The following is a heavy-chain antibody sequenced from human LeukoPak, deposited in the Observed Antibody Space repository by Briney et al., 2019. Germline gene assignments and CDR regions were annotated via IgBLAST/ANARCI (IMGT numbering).Heavy chain of an antibody. Sequence: SETLSLTCAVYGGSLSGYYWSWIRQSPGKGLEWIGQIDYSGNTNYNPSLKSRVTISVDTSKNQFSLKLSSVTAADTAVYYCARGPWVPASVCCAFDIWGQGTKVTVSS. CDR3: ARGPWVPASVCCAFDI. D-gene: IGHD2-2*01. CDR2: IDYSGNT. J-gene: IGHJ3*02. CDR1: GGSLSGYY. V-gene: IGHV4-34*01.